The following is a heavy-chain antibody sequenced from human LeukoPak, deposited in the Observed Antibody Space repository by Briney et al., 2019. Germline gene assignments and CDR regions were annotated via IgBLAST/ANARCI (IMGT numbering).Heavy chain of an antibody. D-gene: IGHD2-15*01. CDR2: ITSSSDYI. Sequence: PGGSLRLSCAASGFTFSTFAMIWVRQPPGKGLEWVSFITSSSDYIYYADSVKGRFTISRDNAKNSVYLQMNSLRVEDTAVYYCAKAPAGHCSGRTCYPFDYWGQGTLVTVSS. V-gene: IGHV3-21*04. CDR1: GFTFSTFA. J-gene: IGHJ4*02. CDR3: AKAPAGHCSGRTCYPFDY.